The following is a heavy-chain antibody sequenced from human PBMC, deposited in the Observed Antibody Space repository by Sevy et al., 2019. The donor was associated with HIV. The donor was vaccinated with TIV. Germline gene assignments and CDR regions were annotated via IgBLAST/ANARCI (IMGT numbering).Heavy chain of an antibody. CDR1: GGTFSSYA. J-gene: IGHJ4*02. V-gene: IGHV1-69*13. CDR3: ARSHRRGSRAPPYYFDY. CDR2: IIPIFGTA. D-gene: IGHD3-16*01. Sequence: ASVKVSCKASGGTFSSYAISWVRQAPGQGLEWMGGIIPIFGTANYAQKFQGIVTITADESTSTAYMELSSLRSEDTAVYYCARSHRRGSRAPPYYFDYWGQGTLVTVSS.